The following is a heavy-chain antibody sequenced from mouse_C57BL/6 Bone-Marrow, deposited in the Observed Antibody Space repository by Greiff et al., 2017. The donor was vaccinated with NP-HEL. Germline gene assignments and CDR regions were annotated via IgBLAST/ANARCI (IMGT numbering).Heavy chain of an antibody. D-gene: IGHD2-2*01. CDR1: GYTFTSYG. CDR3: SRIRLRWTIYYAMDY. J-gene: IGHJ4*01. Sequence: QVQLQQSGAELARPGASVKLSCKASGYTFTSYGISWVKQRTGQGLEWIGEIYPRSGNTYYNEKFKGKATLTADKSSSTAYMELRSLTSEDSAVYFCSRIRLRWTIYYAMDYWGQGTSVTVSS. V-gene: IGHV1-81*01. CDR2: IYPRSGNT.